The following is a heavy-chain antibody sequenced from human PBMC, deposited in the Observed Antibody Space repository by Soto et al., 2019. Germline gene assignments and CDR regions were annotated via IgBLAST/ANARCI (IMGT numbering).Heavy chain of an antibody. CDR3: AAGWLRCLEWLPQPYYGMDV. D-gene: IGHD3-3*01. Sequence: ASVKVSCKASGFTFTNSAVQWVRQARGQRLEWIGWIVVGSGNTNYAQKFQERVTITRDMSTSTAYMELSSLRSEDTAVYYCAAGWLRCLEWLPQPYYGMDVWGQGTKVTVSS. J-gene: IGHJ6*02. CDR2: IVVGSGNT. CDR1: GFTFTNSA. V-gene: IGHV1-58*01.